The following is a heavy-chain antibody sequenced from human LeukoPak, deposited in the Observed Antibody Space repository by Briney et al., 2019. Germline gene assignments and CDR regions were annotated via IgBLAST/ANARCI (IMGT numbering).Heavy chain of an antibody. CDR2: INAGNGNT. CDR3: ARALTIAVAGTYGY. V-gene: IGHV1-3*01. D-gene: IGHD6-19*01. Sequence: ASVKVSCKASGYTFTSYAMHWVRQAPGQRLEWMGWINAGNGNTKYSQKFQGRVTITRDTSASTAYMELSSLRSEDTAVYYCARALTIAVAGTYGYWGQGTLVAVSS. CDR1: GYTFTSYA. J-gene: IGHJ4*02.